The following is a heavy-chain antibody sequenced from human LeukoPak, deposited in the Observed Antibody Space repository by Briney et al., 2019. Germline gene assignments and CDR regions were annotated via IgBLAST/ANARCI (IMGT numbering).Heavy chain of an antibody. CDR2: IYHSGST. J-gene: IGHJ4*02. D-gene: IGHD3-10*01. CDR3: ASVYGSGSYLGY. V-gene: IGHV4-30-2*01. CDR1: GGSISSGDYS. Sequence: SETLSLTCSVSGGSISSGDYSWSWIRQPPGKGLEWIGYIYHSGSTYYNPSPKSRVTISVDRSKNQFSLKLSSVTAADTAVYYCASVYGSGSYLGYWGPGTLVTVSS.